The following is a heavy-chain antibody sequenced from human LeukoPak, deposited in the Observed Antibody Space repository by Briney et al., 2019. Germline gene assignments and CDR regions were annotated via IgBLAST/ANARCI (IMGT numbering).Heavy chain of an antibody. Sequence: GGSLRLSCAASGFTFSDYYMSWIRQAPGKGLEWVSYISSSGSTIYYADSVKGRFTISRDNSRNTLYLQMNSLRAEDTAVYYCAKRPATYCSSTSCQQDWGQGTLVTVSS. J-gene: IGHJ4*02. CDR1: GFTFSDYY. CDR2: ISSSGSTI. V-gene: IGHV3-11*01. CDR3: AKRPATYCSSTSCQQD. D-gene: IGHD2-2*01.